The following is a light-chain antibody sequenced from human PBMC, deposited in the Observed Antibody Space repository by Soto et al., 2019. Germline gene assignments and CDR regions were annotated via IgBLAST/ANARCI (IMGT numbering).Light chain of an antibody. J-gene: IGKJ5*01. V-gene: IGKV3-15*01. CDR3: QQYSNWPPIT. Sequence: MVMTQSTATLSVSPGERATLSCRASQSVSSKLAWYQQKPGQAPRLLIYDTSTRAAGTPARFSGSGSGTEFTLTISSLQSEDFAVYYCQQYSNWPPITFGQGTRLEIK. CDR2: DTS. CDR1: QSVSSK.